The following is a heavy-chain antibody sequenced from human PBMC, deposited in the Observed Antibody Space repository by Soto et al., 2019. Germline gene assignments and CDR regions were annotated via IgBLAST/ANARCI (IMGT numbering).Heavy chain of an antibody. CDR1: GYTFTSYY. D-gene: IGHD2-15*01. J-gene: IGHJ3*02. CDR3: ARARQYCSGGSCYGWDAFDI. CDR2: INPSGGST. V-gene: IGHV1-46*03. Sequence: QVQLVQSGAEVKKPGASVKVSCKASGYTFTSYYMHWVRQAPGQGLEWMGIINPSGGSTSYAQKFQRRVTMTRDTSTGTVYMELSSLRSEDTAVYYCARARQYCSGGSCYGWDAFDIWGQGTMVTVSS.